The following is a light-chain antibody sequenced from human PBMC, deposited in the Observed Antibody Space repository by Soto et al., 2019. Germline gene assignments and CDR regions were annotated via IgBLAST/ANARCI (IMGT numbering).Light chain of an antibody. CDR1: QTVKNNY. CDR3: QQYSDLPMT. CDR2: DAF. V-gene: IGKV3-20*01. Sequence: ETVLTQSPGTLSLSPGEGATLSCRASQTVKNNYLAWYQQRRGLAPRLLIYDAFNRATGIPDRFSGSASGTDFTLTISRLEPEDFAVYFCQQYSDLPMTFGQGTRLEIK. J-gene: IGKJ5*01.